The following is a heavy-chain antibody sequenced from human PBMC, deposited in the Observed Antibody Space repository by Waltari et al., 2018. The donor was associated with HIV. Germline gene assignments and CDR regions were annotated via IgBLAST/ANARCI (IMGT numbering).Heavy chain of an antibody. CDR2: IYYSGST. Sequence: QLQLQESGPGLVKPSETLSLTCTVSDGSIDRSSSYWGWIRQPPGKGVEWIGSIYYSGSTYDNPSLKSRVTISVDTSKNRFSLKLSSVTAADTAVYYCARHVGGYDSSGYFPYYFDYWGQGALVTVSS. CDR1: DGSIDRSSSY. V-gene: IGHV4-39*01. J-gene: IGHJ4*02. D-gene: IGHD3-22*01. CDR3: ARHVGGYDSSGYFPYYFDY.